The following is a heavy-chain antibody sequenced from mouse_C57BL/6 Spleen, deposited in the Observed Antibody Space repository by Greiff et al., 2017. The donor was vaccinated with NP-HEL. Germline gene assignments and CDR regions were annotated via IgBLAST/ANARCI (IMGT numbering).Heavy chain of an antibody. J-gene: IGHJ3*01. CDR2: INPNNGGT. CDR3: ARGGTGSFAY. D-gene: IGHD4-1*01. V-gene: IGHV1-18*01. Sequence: EVQLQQSGPELVKPGASVKIPCTASGYTFTDYNMDWVKQSHGKSLEWIGDINPNNGGTIYNQKFKGKATLTVDKSSSTAYMELRSLTSEDTAVYCCARGGTGSFAYWGQGTLVTVSA. CDR1: GYTFTDYN.